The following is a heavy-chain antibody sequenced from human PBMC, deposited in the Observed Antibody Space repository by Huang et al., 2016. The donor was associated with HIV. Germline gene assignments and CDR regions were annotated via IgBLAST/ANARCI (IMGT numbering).Heavy chain of an antibody. D-gene: IGHD3-10*01. CDR1: GFTLSDYA. V-gene: IGHV3-30-3*01. Sequence: QVQLVESGGGVVQPGRSLRLSCAASGFTLSDYAIHWVRQAPGKGLEGVVLISYGGNDKVYSDSVRGRFTISRDNCNNTLYLQMNSLRHEDTALYYCARFGKRLPMLRGEDVIGDIWGQGTMVIVSS. CDR3: ARFGKRLPMLRGEDVIGDI. CDR2: ISYGGNDK. J-gene: IGHJ3*02.